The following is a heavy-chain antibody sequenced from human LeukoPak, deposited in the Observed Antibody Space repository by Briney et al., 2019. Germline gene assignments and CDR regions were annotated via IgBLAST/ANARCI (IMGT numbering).Heavy chain of an antibody. CDR3: ASYYTGSSWYDY. V-gene: IGHV4-34*01. CDR1: GGSFSGYY. CDR2: INHSGST. Sequence: PSETLSPSCAVYGGSFSGYYWSWIRQPPGKGLEWIGEINHSGSTNYNPSLKSRVTISVDTSKNQFSLKLSSVTAADTAVYYCASYYTGSSWYDYWGQGTLVTVSS. D-gene: IGHD6-13*01. J-gene: IGHJ4*02.